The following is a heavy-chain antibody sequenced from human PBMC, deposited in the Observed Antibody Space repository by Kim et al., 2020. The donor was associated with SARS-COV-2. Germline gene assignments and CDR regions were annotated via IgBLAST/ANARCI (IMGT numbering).Heavy chain of an antibody. V-gene: IGHV1-46*01. J-gene: IGHJ4*02. CDR3: TRDGRYDSSGYSWDY. Sequence: QKCQGRVTLTRDTSTSTVYMELSSLRSEDTAVYYCTRDGRYDSSGYSWDYWGQGTLVTVSS. D-gene: IGHD3-22*01.